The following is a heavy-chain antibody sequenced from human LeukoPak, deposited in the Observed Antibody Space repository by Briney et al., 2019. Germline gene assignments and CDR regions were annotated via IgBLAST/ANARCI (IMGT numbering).Heavy chain of an antibody. J-gene: IGHJ4*02. V-gene: IGHV4-59*10. Sequence: PSETLSLTCAVYGGSFNSYSWSWIRQPPGKGLEWIGRIYTSGSTNYNPSLKSRVTMSVDTSKNQFSLKLSSVTAADTAVYYCARGVGATDFDYWGQGTLVTVSS. CDR2: IYTSGST. CDR1: GGSFNSYS. CDR3: ARGVGATDFDY. D-gene: IGHD1-26*01.